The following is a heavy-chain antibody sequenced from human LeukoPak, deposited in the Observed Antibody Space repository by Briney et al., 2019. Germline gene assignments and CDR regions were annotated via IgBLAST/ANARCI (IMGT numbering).Heavy chain of an antibody. Sequence: GGSLRLSCVASGFGFGTYAMSWVRQAPGKGPEWVSTVSNGGSSTYYADSVRGRFTVSRDNSKNTLYLQMNSPRAEDTAVYYCARQMTPHGNFDYWGQGTLVTVSS. CDR2: VSNGGSST. CDR3: ARQMTPHGNFDY. CDR1: GFGFGTYA. V-gene: IGHV3-23*01. D-gene: IGHD1-26*01. J-gene: IGHJ4*02.